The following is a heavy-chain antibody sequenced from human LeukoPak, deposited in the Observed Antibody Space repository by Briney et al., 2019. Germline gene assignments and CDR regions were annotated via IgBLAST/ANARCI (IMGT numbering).Heavy chain of an antibody. D-gene: IGHD3-10*01. Sequence: GGSLRLSCAASGFTFSGNWMHWVRQAPGKGLVWVSRFNGDGGMTNYADSVKGRFTISRDNAKNTLYLQMNSLTAEDTAVYYCAKSAMVRGVIDAYFDYLGQGTLVTVSS. CDR1: GFTFSGNW. J-gene: IGHJ4*02. CDR2: FNGDGGMT. CDR3: AKSAMVRGVIDAYFDY. V-gene: IGHV3-74*01.